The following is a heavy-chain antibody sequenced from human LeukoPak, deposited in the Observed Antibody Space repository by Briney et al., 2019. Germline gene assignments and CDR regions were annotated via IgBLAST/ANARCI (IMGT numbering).Heavy chain of an antibody. CDR2: IYTSGST. Sequence: PSETLSLTCTVSGGSISSGSYYWSWIRQPAGKGLEWIGRIYTSGSTNYNPSLKSRVTISVDTSKNQFSLKLSSVTAADTAVYYCARGPHQDLFQHWGQGTLVTVSS. CDR1: GGSISSGSYY. J-gene: IGHJ1*01. V-gene: IGHV4-61*02. CDR3: ARGPHQDLFQH. D-gene: IGHD2-15*01.